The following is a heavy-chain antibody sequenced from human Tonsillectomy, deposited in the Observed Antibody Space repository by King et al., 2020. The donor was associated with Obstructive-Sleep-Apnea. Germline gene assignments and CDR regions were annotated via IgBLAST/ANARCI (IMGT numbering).Heavy chain of an antibody. J-gene: IGHJ4*02. CDR3: ARDHSDGDQPFDY. D-gene: IGHD4-17*01. CDR1: GYTFATCA. Sequence: QLVQSGSELKKPGASVRVSCKASGYTFATCAMHWVRQAPGQGLEWMGWINTNTGNPTYAQGFTGRFVFSLDTSVSTAYLQISSLKAEDTAIYYCARDHSDGDQPFDYWGQGTLVTVSS. CDR2: INTNTGNP. V-gene: IGHV7-4-1*02.